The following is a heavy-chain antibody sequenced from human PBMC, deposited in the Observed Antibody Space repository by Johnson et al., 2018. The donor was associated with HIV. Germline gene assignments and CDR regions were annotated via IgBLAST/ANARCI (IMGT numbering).Heavy chain of an antibody. J-gene: IGHJ3*02. CDR3: ARDDARGYSGDDAFDI. V-gene: IGHV3-30*19. CDR1: GFRFSTCA. D-gene: IGHD5-12*01. CDR2: ISYDGTNE. Sequence: QVQLVESGGGVVQPGRSLRLSCVASGFRFSTCAIHWVRQAPGKGLEWVAVISYDGTNEYYAESVKGRFTISRDNSKNTLYLQMDSLRVEDTAVYYCARDDARGYSGDDAFDIWGQGSMVTVSS.